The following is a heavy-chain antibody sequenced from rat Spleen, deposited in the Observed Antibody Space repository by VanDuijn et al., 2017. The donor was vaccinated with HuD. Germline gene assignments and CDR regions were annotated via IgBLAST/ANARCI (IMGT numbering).Heavy chain of an antibody. CDR2: ISWGGSST. CDR3: TTRPYYSSLNWFPY. Sequence: EVKLVESGGGLVQPGRSLKLSCAASGFTFDDYGMAWVRQAPKNGLEWVASISWGGSSTYYPDNVKGRFTISRDNAKNALYLQMNNLRSEDTAIYYWTTRPYYSSLNWFPYWGQGTLVTVSS. V-gene: IGHV5-36*01. D-gene: IGHD1-2*01. CDR1: GFTFDDYG. J-gene: IGHJ3*01.